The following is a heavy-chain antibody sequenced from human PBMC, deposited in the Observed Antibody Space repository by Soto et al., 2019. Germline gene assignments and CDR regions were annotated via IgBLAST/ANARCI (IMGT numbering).Heavy chain of an antibody. CDR2: IYYSGST. CDR3: TRVPAY. CDR1: GGSSISVGYS. J-gene: IGHJ4*02. Sequence: TLCRTCTVSGGSSISVGYSWTSIRQHPGKGLEWIGYIYYSGSTYYNPSLKSRVTISVDTSKNQFSLKLSSVTAADTAVHYCTRVPAYRGQGTLVTVSS. V-gene: IGHV4-31*03.